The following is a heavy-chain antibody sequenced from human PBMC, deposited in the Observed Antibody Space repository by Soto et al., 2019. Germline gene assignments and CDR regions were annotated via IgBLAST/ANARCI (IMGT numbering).Heavy chain of an antibody. D-gene: IGHD6-19*01. CDR1: GFTFSSYW. CDR2: INSDGSST. Sequence: GGSLRLSCAASGFTFSSYWMHWVRQAPGKGLVWVSRINSDGSSTSYADSVKGRFTISRDNAKNTLYLQMNSLRAEDTAVYYCAREPIAVAGFAYFDYWGQGTLVTVSS. J-gene: IGHJ4*02. V-gene: IGHV3-74*01. CDR3: AREPIAVAGFAYFDY.